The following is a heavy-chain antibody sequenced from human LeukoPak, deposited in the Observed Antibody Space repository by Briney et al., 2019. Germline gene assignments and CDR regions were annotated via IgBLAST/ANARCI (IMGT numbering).Heavy chain of an antibody. Sequence: GGSLRLSCAATGFTFSSYSMNWVRQAPGKGLEWVSSISSSSSYIYYADSVRGRFTISRDNAKNSLYLQMNSLRAEDTAVYYCARDLGVYYDSSGYDWGQGTLVTVSS. CDR3: ARDLGVYYDSSGYD. CDR2: ISSSSSYI. D-gene: IGHD3-22*01. J-gene: IGHJ4*02. CDR1: GFTFSSYS. V-gene: IGHV3-21*01.